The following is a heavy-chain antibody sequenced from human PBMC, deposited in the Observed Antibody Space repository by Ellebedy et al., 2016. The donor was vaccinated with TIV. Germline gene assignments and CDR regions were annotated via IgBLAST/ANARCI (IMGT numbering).Heavy chain of an antibody. CDR1: GFTFSNYA. CDR3: ARDLPARFGESFDY. J-gene: IGHJ4*02. V-gene: IGHV3-21*01. D-gene: IGHD3-10*02. Sequence: GESLKISXAASGFTFSNYAMNWVRQSPEKGLEWVASINGEHNFEYYAPSVKGRFTISRDNAKKSLFLQMQSLRVEDTAVYYCARDLPARFGESFDYWGQGTPVTVSS. CDR2: INGEHNFE.